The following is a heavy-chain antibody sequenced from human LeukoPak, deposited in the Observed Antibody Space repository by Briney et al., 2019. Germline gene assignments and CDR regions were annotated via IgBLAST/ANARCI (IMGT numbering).Heavy chain of an antibody. J-gene: IGHJ4*02. Sequence: SETLSLTCAVYGGSFSGYYWSWIRQPPGKGLEWIGEINHSGSTNYNPSLKSRVTISVDTSKNQFSLKLSSVTAADTAVYYCANSGWYGSFDYWGQGTLVTVSS. CDR3: ANSGWYGSFDY. CDR2: INHSGST. CDR1: GGSFSGYY. V-gene: IGHV4-34*01. D-gene: IGHD6-19*01.